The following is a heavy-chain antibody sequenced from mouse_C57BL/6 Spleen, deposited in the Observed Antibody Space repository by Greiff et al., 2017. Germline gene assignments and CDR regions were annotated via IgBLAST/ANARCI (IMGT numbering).Heavy chain of an antibody. V-gene: IGHV3-6*01. D-gene: IGHD2-4*01. CDR3: ASPYDYDECAY. J-gene: IGHJ3*01. Sequence: EVKLVESGPGLVKPSQSLSLTCSVTGYSITSGYYWNWIRQFPGNKLEWMGYISYDGSNNYNPSLKNRISITRDTSKNQFFLKLNAVTTEDTATYYCASPYDYDECAYWGQGTLVTVSA. CDR1: GYSITSGYY. CDR2: ISYDGSN.